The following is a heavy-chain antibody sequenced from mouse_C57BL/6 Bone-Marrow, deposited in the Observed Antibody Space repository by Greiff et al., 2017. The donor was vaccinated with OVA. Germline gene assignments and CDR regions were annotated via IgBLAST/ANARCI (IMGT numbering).Heavy chain of an antibody. V-gene: IGHV8-8*01. J-gene: IGHJ1*03. D-gene: IGHD3-2*02. CDR2: IWWDDDK. Sequence: QVQLKESGPGILQPSQTLSLTCSFSGFSLSTFGMGVGWIRQPSGKGLEWLAHIWWDDDKYYNPALKSRLTISKDTSKNQVFLKIANVDTADTATYYCARIAGELRELRWYFDVWGTGTTVTVSS. CDR1: GFSLSTFGMG. CDR3: ARIAGELRELRWYFDV.